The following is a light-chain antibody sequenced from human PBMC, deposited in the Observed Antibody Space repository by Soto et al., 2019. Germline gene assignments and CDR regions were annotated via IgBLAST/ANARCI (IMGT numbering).Light chain of an antibody. Sequence: EVVLTQSPATLSLSPGERGTLSCRASQSVGTFFAWYQQKPGQAPRLLIYDASNRATGIPARFSGSGSGTDFTLTISRLEPEDFALYYCQQCYNWPQWTFGQGTKVDIK. CDR1: QSVGTF. J-gene: IGKJ1*01. V-gene: IGKV3-11*01. CDR3: QQCYNWPQWT. CDR2: DAS.